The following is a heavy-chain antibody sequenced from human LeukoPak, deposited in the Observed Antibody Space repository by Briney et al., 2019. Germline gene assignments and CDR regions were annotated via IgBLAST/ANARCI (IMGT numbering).Heavy chain of an antibody. CDR3: AIHPPRQIQPNSDGNWFDP. J-gene: IGHJ5*02. CDR1: GYTLTELS. V-gene: IGHV1-24*01. Sequence: ASVKVSCKVSGYTLTELSMHWVRQAPGKGLGWMGGFDPEDGETIYAQKFQGRVTMTEDTSTDTAYMELSSLRSEDTAVYYCAIHPPRQIQPNSDGNWFDPWGQGTLVTVSS. D-gene: IGHD5-18*01. CDR2: FDPEDGET.